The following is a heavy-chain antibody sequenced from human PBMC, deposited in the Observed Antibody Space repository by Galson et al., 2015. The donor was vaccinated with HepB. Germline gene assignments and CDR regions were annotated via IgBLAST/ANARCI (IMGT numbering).Heavy chain of an antibody. Sequence: SLRLSCAASGFTFSSYAMSWVRQAPGKGLEWVSAISGSGGSTYYADSVKGRFTISRDNSKNTLYLQMNSLRAEDTAVYYCAKPDYDFWSGYYYYYMDVWGKGTTVTVSS. CDR1: GFTFSSYA. J-gene: IGHJ6*03. D-gene: IGHD3-3*01. V-gene: IGHV3-23*01. CDR3: AKPDYDFWSGYYYYYMDV. CDR2: ISGSGGST.